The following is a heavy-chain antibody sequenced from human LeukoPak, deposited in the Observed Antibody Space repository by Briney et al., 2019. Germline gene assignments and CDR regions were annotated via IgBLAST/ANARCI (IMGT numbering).Heavy chain of an antibody. V-gene: IGHV3-30*02. J-gene: IGHJ5*02. CDR2: IRYGGSNK. CDR3: AKLVRASDYDFWSRPRGP. D-gene: IGHD3-3*01. CDR1: GFTFSSYG. Sequence: GGSLRLSCAASGFTFSSYGMHWVRQAPGKGLEWVAFIRYGGSNKYYADSVKGRFTISRDNSKNPLYLQMNSLRAEDTAVYYCAKLVRASDYDFWSRPRGPWGQGTLVTVSS.